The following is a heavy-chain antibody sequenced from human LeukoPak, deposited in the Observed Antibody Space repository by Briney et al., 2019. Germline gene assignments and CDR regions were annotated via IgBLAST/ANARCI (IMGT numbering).Heavy chain of an antibody. Sequence: GGSLRLSCXASGFTFSSYWVHWDRQAPGKGLVWVTRINSDGSSKSYADAVKGRFTISRDNAKNTLYLQMNSLRAEDTAVYYCARINYYDSSGFDYWGQGTLVTVSS. V-gene: IGHV3-74*01. CDR3: ARINYYDSSGFDY. D-gene: IGHD3-22*01. J-gene: IGHJ4*02. CDR1: GFTFSSYW. CDR2: INSDGSSK.